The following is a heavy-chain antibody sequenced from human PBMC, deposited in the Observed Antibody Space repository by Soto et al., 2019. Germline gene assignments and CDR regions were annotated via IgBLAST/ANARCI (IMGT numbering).Heavy chain of an antibody. J-gene: IGHJ4*02. CDR3: ARVDGSYGSGIVNYFDY. D-gene: IGHD3-10*01. CDR1: GGSISSSSYY. CDR2: IYYSGST. Sequence: QLQLQESGPGLVKPSETLSLTCTVSGGSISSSSYYWGWIRQPPGKGLEWIGSIYYSGSTYYNPSLKGRVTISVDTSKSQCSLKLSSVTAADTAVYYCARVDGSYGSGIVNYFDYWGQGTLVTVSS. V-gene: IGHV4-39*01.